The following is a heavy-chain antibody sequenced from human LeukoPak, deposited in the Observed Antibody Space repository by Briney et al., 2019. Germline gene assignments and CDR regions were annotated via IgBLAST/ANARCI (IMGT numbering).Heavy chain of an antibody. D-gene: IGHD3-9*01. V-gene: IGHV4-39*07. CDR1: SGSISTSNYY. Sequence: PSETLSLTCTVSSGSISTSNYYWGWVRQPPGKALEWIGNIFYSGSTYYSPSLKSRVTISLDTSRNQFSLKLNSVTAADTAVYYCARALGIRYFDWLSWGQGTLVTVSS. CDR3: ARALGIRYFDWLS. J-gene: IGHJ4*02. CDR2: IFYSGST.